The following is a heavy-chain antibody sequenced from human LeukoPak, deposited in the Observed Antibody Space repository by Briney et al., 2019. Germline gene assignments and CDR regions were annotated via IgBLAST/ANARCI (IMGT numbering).Heavy chain of an antibody. CDR2: FDPEDGET. CDR3: ATGTLTRWLQLLGAFDI. J-gene: IGHJ3*02. Sequence: ASVKVSCXVSGYTLTELSMHWVRRAPGKGLEWMGGFDPEDGETIYAQKFQGRVTMTEDTSTDTAYMELSSLRSEDTAVYYCATGTLTRWLQLLGAFDIWGQGTMVTVSS. V-gene: IGHV1-24*01. CDR1: GYTLTELS. D-gene: IGHD5-24*01.